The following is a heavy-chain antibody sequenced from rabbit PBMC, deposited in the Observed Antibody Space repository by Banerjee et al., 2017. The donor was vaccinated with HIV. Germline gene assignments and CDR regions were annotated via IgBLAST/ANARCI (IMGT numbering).Heavy chain of an antibody. CDR2: IYAGSSGST. V-gene: IGHV1S40*01. J-gene: IGHJ6*01. CDR1: GFSLNNGYD. CDR3: ARDAGTSFSTYGMDL. D-gene: IGHD8-1*01. Sequence: QSLEESGGGLVKPGASLTLTCKASGFSLNNGYDMCWVRQAPGKGLEWIACIYAGSSGSTYSATWAKGRFTISKTSSTTVTLQMTSLTVADTATYFCARDAGTSFSTYGMDLWGQGTLVTVS.